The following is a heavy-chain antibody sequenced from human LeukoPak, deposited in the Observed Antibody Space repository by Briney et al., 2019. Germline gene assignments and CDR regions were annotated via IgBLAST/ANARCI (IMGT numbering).Heavy chain of an antibody. V-gene: IGHV3-23*01. CDR1: GFTFSSYA. D-gene: IGHD6-13*01. J-gene: IGHJ4*02. CDR3: AKAVAAAPRGGYFDY. Sequence: ETGGSLRLSCAASGFTFSSYAMSWVRQAPGKGLGWVSAISGSGGSTYYADSVKGRFTISRDNSKNTLYLQMNSLRAEDTAVYYCAKAVAAAPRGGYFDYWGQGTLVTVSS. CDR2: ISGSGGST.